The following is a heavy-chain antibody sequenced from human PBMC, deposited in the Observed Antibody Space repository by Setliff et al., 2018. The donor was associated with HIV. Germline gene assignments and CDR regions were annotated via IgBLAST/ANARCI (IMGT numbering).Heavy chain of an antibody. CDR1: GGSFSGYY. D-gene: IGHD6-19*01. CDR3: ARGKQWLPHVY. Sequence: PSETLSLTCAVYGGSFSGYYWTWIRQPPGKGLEWIGEINHSGSTNYNPSLKSRVTISIDTLKNQFSLNMSSVTAADTAVYYCARGKQWLPHVYWGQGTLVTVSS. J-gene: IGHJ4*02. V-gene: IGHV4-34*01. CDR2: INHSGST.